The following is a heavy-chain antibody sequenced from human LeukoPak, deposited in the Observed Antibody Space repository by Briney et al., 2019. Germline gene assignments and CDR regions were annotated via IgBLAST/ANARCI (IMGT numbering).Heavy chain of an antibody. CDR2: INHSGST. D-gene: IGHD3-22*01. CDR1: GGSFSGYY. J-gene: IGHJ4*02. V-gene: IGHV4-34*01. Sequence: PSETLSLTCAVYGGSFSGYYWSWIRQPPGKGLEWIGEINHSGSTNYNPSLKSRVTISVDTSKNQFSLKLSSVTAADTAVYYRARGTYYYDSSGYLTPYYFDYWGQGTLVTVSS. CDR3: ARGTYYYDSSGYLTPYYFDY.